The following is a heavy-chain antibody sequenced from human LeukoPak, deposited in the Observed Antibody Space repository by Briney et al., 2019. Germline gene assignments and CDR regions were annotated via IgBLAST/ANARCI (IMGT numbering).Heavy chain of an antibody. D-gene: IGHD4-17*01. CDR2: ISWNSGSI. CDR1: GFSFSTYW. Sequence: PGGSLRLSCAASGFSFSTYWMHWVRQAPGKGLEWVSGISWNSGSIGYADSVKGRFTISRDNAKNSLYLQMNSLRAEDTALYYCAKGGRTVTTSPAPYYYGMDVWGQGTTVSVSS. CDR3: AKGGRTVTTSPAPYYYGMDV. V-gene: IGHV3-9*01. J-gene: IGHJ6*02.